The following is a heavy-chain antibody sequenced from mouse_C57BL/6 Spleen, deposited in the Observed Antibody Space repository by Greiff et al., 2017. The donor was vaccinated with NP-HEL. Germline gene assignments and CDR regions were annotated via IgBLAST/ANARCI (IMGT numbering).Heavy chain of an antibody. CDR3: ARCGYGSSYGFDY. J-gene: IGHJ2*01. CDR2: IHPNSGST. Sequence: QQPGEEWGKKGASVWLSCKASGYTFTSYWMHWVKQRPGQGLEWIGMIHPNSGSTNYNEKFKSKATLTVDKSSSTAYMQLSSLTSEDSAVYYCARCGYGSSYGFDYWGQGTTLTVSS. CDR1: GYTFTSYW. V-gene: IGHV1-64*01. D-gene: IGHD1-1*01.